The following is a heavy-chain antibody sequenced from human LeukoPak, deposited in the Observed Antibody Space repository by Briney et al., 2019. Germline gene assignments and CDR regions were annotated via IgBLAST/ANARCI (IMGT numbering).Heavy chain of an antibody. J-gene: IGHJ5*02. CDR3: ARGYGDRLDCYDP. Sequence: PGRSLTLSCAASGFTFSSYGMHWDRQAPGKGLEWVAVIWYGGSNKYYADSVKGRFTISRDNSKNTLYLQMNSLRAEDTAVYYCARGYGDRLDCYDPWGQGTLVTVSS. D-gene: IGHD4-17*01. V-gene: IGHV3-33*01. CDR1: GFTFSSYG. CDR2: IWYGGSNK.